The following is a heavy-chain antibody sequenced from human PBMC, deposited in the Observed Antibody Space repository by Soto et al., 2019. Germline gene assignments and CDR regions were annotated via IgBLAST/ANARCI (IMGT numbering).Heavy chain of an antibody. J-gene: IGHJ4*02. D-gene: IGHD3-10*01. CDR3: AKRYYYDSGNFDY. V-gene: IGHV3-23*01. Sequence: GGSLRLSCVASGFTFSSYAMSWVRQAPGKGLEWVSGISGSGGSTYYADSVKGRFTISRDNSKNTLYLQMNSLRAEDTAVYYCAKRYYYDSGNFDYWGQGTLVTVSS. CDR2: ISGSGGST. CDR1: GFTFSSYA.